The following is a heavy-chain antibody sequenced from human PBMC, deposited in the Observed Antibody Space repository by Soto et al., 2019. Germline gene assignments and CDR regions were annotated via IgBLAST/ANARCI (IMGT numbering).Heavy chain of an antibody. V-gene: IGHV3-53*01. D-gene: IGHD3-3*01. J-gene: IGHJ2*01. Sequence: EVQLVESGGGLIQPGGSLRLSCAASGFTVSSNYMSWVRQAPGKGLEWVSVIYSGGSTYYADSVKGRFTISRDNSKNTLYLQMNSLRAEDTAVYYCARDKSEDYDFWSSYVGDGYFDLWGRGTLVTVSS. CDR2: IYSGGST. CDR3: ARDKSEDYDFWSSYVGDGYFDL. CDR1: GFTVSSNY.